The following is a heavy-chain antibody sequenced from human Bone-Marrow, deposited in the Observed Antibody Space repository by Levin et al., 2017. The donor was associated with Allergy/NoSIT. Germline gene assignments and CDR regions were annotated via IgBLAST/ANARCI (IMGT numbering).Heavy chain of an antibody. CDR2: ISGYNAKT. CDR3: ATRMTFGGVIGFGGLDY. J-gene: IGHJ4*02. CDR1: GDTFTSYG. V-gene: IGHV1-18*04. D-gene: IGHD3-16*02. Sequence: GESLKISCKETGDTFTSYGFTWVRQVPGQGLEWIGWISGYNAKTKIAQKFQDRVTMNTDRSTRTSYMELRSLRSDDTAVYFCATRMTFGGVIGFGGLDYWGQGTLLTVSS.